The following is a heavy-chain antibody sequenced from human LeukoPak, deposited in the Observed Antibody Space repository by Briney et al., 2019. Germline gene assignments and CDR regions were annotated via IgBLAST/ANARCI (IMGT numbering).Heavy chain of an antibody. CDR3: ARDRGGSYSAIDY. Sequence: QPGGSLRLSCAASGFTFSSYSMNWVRQAPGKGLEWVSFISSSSSTIYYADSVKGRFTISRDNAKNSLYLQMNSLRAEDTAVYYYARDRGGSYSAIDYWGQGTLVTVSS. D-gene: IGHD1-26*01. J-gene: IGHJ4*02. V-gene: IGHV3-48*04. CDR2: ISSSSSTI. CDR1: GFTFSSYS.